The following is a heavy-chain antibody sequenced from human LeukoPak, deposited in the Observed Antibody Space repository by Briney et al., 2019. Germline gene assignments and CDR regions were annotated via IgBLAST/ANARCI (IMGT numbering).Heavy chain of an antibody. CDR1: GFTLNDYW. J-gene: IGHJ4*02. V-gene: IGHV3-74*01. CDR2: INNDGSRI. Sequence: PGGSLRLSCAVSGFTLNDYWMHWVRQAPGKGLVWVSRINNDGSRINYADSVKGRFTISRDYAKNTLYLEMNSLRAEDTAVYYCVRSCSSNSCYGKFDSWGQGTLVTVSS. CDR3: VRSCSSNSCYGKFDS. D-gene: IGHD2-2*01.